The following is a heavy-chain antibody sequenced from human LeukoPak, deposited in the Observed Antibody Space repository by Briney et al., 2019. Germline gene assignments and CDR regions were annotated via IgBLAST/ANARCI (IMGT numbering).Heavy chain of an antibody. Sequence: SVKVSCKASGDTFSSYAISWVRQAPGQGLEWMGGIIPIFGTANYAQKFQGRVTITADESTSTAYMELSSLGSEDTAVYYCARGEVNDDFWSGYYRNYYYGMDVWGQGTTVTVSS. D-gene: IGHD3-3*01. J-gene: IGHJ6*02. CDR3: ARGEVNDDFWSGYYRNYYYGMDV. V-gene: IGHV1-69*01. CDR1: GDTFSSYA. CDR2: IIPIFGTA.